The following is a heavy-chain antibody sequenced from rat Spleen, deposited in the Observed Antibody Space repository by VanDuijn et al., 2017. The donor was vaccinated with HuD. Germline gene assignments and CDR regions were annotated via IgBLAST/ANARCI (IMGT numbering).Heavy chain of an antibody. V-gene: IGHV5-25*01. D-gene: IGHD1-12*02. CDR2: ISTSGGST. CDR1: GFTFRDYF. CDR3: ARRKDGGWYFDF. Sequence: EVKLVESGGGLVQPGRSLKLSCAAAGFTFRDYFMAWVRQAPTKGLEWVATISTSGGSTYYRDSVKGRFTISRDNAKSTLYLQMNSLRSEDTATYYCARRKDGGWYFDFWGPGTMVTVSS. J-gene: IGHJ1*01.